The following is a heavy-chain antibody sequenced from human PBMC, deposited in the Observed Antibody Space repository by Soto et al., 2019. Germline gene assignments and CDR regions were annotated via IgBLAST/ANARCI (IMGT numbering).Heavy chain of an antibody. D-gene: IGHD3-16*01. CDR1: GFTFSRYW. CDR3: ARLGFVGEGDF. J-gene: IGHJ4*02. Sequence: VQLAESGGGLIQPGGSLRLSCATSGFTFSRYWIHWVRQAPGEGLVWVSRISGDGVHTDYAESVKGRFTVSRAIAKSTGYLQMNNLRAEDTAIYYCARLGFVGEGDFWGQGILVTVSS. V-gene: IGHV3-74*01. CDR2: ISGDGVHT.